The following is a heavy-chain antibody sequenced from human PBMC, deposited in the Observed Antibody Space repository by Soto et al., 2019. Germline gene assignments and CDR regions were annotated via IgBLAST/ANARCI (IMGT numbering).Heavy chain of an antibody. Sequence: QVQLVQSGAEVKKPGSSVKVSCKASGGTFSSYAISWVRQAPGQGLEWMGGIIPIFGTANYAQKFQGRVTTTADETTSTAYMELSSLRSEGTAVYYCVRALALFTPDDAFDIWGQGTMVTVSS. D-gene: IGHD2-15*01. CDR1: GGTFSSYA. CDR2: IIPIFGTA. J-gene: IGHJ3*02. CDR3: VRALALFTPDDAFDI. V-gene: IGHV1-69*12.